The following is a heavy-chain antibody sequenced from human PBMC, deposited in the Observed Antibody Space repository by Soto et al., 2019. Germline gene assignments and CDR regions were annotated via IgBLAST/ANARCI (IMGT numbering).Heavy chain of an antibody. CDR2: IRGSGGST. D-gene: IGHD3-3*02. CDR1: AFTFSNYA. CDR3: AKAPTATFLSGPHYFDY. Sequence: GGSLRLSCAAPAFTFSNYAMNWVRQAPGEGLEWISAIRGSGGSTYYADSVKGRFTISRDNSKNTLYLQMNSLRAEDTAVYYCAKAPTATFLSGPHYFDYWGQGTLVTVSS. V-gene: IGHV3-23*01. J-gene: IGHJ4*02.